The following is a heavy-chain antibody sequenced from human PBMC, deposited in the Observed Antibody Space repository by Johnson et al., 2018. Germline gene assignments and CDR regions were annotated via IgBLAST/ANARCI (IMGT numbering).Heavy chain of an antibody. J-gene: IGHJ3*02. CDR3: AKGPRYYDSVDDAFDI. V-gene: IGHV3-23*04. CDR1: GFTFSSYA. Sequence: VRLVQSGGGLVQPGGSMRLCCAASGFTFSSYAMSWVRQAPGKGLEWVSAISGSGGSTYYAASVKGRFTISRDNSKNTLYLQMNSLRAEDTAVYYCAKGPRYYDSVDDAFDIWGQGTMVTVSS. D-gene: IGHD3-22*01. CDR2: ISGSGGST.